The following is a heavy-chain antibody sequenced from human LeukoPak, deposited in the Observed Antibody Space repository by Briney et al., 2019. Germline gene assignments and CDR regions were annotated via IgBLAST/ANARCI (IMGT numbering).Heavy chain of an antibody. CDR3: SKGIRITIPNWFDP. Sequence: TGGSLRLSCAASGFTFSSYAMSWVRQAPGKGLEWVSAISGSGGSTYYADSVKGRFTISRDNSKNTLYLQMNSLRAEDTAVYYCSKGIRITIPNWFDPWGQGTLVTVSS. V-gene: IGHV3-23*01. CDR2: ISGSGGST. D-gene: IGHD3-9*01. J-gene: IGHJ5*02. CDR1: GFTFSSYA.